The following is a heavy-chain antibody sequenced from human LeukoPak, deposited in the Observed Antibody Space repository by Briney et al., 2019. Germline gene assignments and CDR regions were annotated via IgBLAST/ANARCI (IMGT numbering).Heavy chain of an antibody. CDR2: IYYSGST. V-gene: IGHV4-61*01. CDR3: ARSSRGRGMDV. CDR1: GGSISSSSYY. Sequence: SETLSLTCTVSGGSISSSSYYWSWIRQPPGKGLEWIGYIYYSGSTNYNPSLKSRVTISVDTSKNQFSLKLSSVTAADTAVYYCARSSRGRGMDVWGQGTTVTVSS. J-gene: IGHJ6*02.